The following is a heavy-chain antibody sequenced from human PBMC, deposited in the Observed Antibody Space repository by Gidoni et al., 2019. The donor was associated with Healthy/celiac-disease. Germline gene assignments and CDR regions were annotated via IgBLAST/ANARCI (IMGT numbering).Heavy chain of an antibody. CDR1: GGSFSGYY. CDR3: ARAREGSSSSRDYFDY. Sequence: QVQLQQWGAGLLKPSETLSPTCAVYGGSFSGYYWSWIRQPPGKGLEWIVAINHSGSTNYNPSLKSRVTISVDTSKNQFSLKLSSVTAADTAVYYCARAREGSSSSRDYFDYWGQGTLVTVSS. CDR2: INHSGST. V-gene: IGHV4-34*01. J-gene: IGHJ4*02. D-gene: IGHD6-6*01.